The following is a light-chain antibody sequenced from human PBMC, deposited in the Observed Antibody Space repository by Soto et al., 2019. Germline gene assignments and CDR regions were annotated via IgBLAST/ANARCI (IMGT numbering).Light chain of an antibody. J-gene: IGKJ1*01. CDR1: QSVSSD. Sequence: EMVLTQSPATLSVSPGEGVTLSCRASQSVSSDLAWYQQRPGQGPRLLIYGASARATGIQGRFSGSGSGTDFTLTISSLQSEDFAVYYCQQYNKWPRTFGQGTKVEIK. CDR2: GAS. CDR3: QQYNKWPRT. V-gene: IGKV3-15*01.